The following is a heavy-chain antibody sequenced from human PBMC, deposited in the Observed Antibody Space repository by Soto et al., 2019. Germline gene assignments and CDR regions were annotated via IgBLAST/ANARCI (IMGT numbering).Heavy chain of an antibody. CDR1: GASITYGGYS. J-gene: IGHJ4*02. CDR2: INHLETT. V-gene: IGHV4-30-2*01. Sequence: SETLSLTCTVSGASITYGGYSWSWIRQTPGKGLEWIGYINHLETTFYNPSFESRLTLSIDRAKNQFSLNLNSMSAADRAVYFCARGGGSDSFDYRGQGILVTVSS. D-gene: IGHD1-26*01. CDR3: ARGGGSDSFDY.